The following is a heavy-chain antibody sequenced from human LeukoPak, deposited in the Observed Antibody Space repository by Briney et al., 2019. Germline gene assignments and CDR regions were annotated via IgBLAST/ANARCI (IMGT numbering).Heavy chain of an antibody. V-gene: IGHV3-43*01. CDR3: AKDSTYDSSGSVIDN. CDR1: GFTFEDYT. Sequence: GGSLRLSCAASGFTFEDYTMHWVRQAPGKTLEWVSLVSWDGTAYYGDSAKGRFTIYRDKSKSSLYLQRDTVRPEDTAFYYCAKDSTYDSSGSVIDNWGQGTLVTVSS. J-gene: IGHJ4*02. D-gene: IGHD3-22*01. CDR2: VSWDGTA.